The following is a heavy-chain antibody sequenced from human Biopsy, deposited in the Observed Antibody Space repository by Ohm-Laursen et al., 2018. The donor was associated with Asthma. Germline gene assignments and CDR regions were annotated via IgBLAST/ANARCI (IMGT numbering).Heavy chain of an antibody. CDR3: AKDKGRNSIDY. CDR1: GITFSSSG. D-gene: IGHD5-18*01. Sequence: RLSCTASGITFSSSGMHWVRQAPGKGLEWVAFISMDGNVKNYADSVKGRFTISRDNSKTTVYLQMDSLRAEDTAVYFGAKDKGRNSIDYWGQGTLVTVSS. V-gene: IGHV3-30*18. J-gene: IGHJ4*02. CDR2: ISMDGNVK.